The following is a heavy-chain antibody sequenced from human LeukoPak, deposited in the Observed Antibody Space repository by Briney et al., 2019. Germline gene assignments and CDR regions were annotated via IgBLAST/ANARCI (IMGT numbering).Heavy chain of an antibody. Sequence: SETLSLTCAVYGGSFSGYYWSWIRQPPGRGLEWIGEINHSGSTNYNPSLKSRVTISVDTSRNQFSLKLSSVTAADTAVYYCARSGAEQPVRRHNWYDPWGQGTLVTVSS. J-gene: IGHJ5*02. CDR1: GGSFSGYY. CDR2: INHSGST. D-gene: IGHD6-6*01. CDR3: ARSGAEQPVRRHNWYDP. V-gene: IGHV4-34*01.